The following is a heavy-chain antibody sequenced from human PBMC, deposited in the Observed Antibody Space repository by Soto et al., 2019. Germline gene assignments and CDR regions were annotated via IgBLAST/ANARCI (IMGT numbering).Heavy chain of an antibody. D-gene: IGHD4-17*01. V-gene: IGHV3-66*01. CDR2: IYSGGGT. CDR1: GVTVSNNF. Sequence: EVQLVESGGDLVQPGGSLRLSCAASGVTVSNNFMSWVRQAPGKGLEWVSIIYSGGGTQYADSVKGRFTISRDNYKNTVYLQMNSLRGEDTAVYYCARNVAVTPLGYWGQGTLVTVSS. J-gene: IGHJ4*02. CDR3: ARNVAVTPLGY.